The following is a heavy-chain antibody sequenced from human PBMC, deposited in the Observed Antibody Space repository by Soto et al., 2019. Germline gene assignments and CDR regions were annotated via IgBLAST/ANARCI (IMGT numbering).Heavy chain of an antibody. CDR3: MKDAGITSGWSAFDI. D-gene: IGHD6-19*01. Sequence: GGSLRLSCSASGFTFSNYAMHWVRQAPGRGLEYVSAIKSNGGSTYHADSVKGRFTISRDNSKNTLFLQMSSLRAEDTAVYYCMKDAGITSGWSAFDIWGQGTMVTVSS. J-gene: IGHJ3*02. CDR2: IKSNGGST. CDR1: GFTFSNYA. V-gene: IGHV3-64D*06.